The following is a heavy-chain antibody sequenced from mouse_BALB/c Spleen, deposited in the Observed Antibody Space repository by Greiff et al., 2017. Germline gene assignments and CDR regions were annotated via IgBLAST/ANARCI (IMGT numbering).Heavy chain of an antibody. V-gene: IGHV5-6*01. Sequence: EVQRVESGGDLVKPGGSLKLSCAASGFTFSSYGMSWVRQTPDKRLEWVATISSGGSYTYYPDSVKGRFTISRDNAKNTLYLQMSSLKSEDTAMYYCARHDGSLYYFDYWGQGTTLTVSS. D-gene: IGHD1-1*01. CDR3: ARHDGSLYYFDY. CDR1: GFTFSSYG. J-gene: IGHJ2*01. CDR2: ISSGGSYT.